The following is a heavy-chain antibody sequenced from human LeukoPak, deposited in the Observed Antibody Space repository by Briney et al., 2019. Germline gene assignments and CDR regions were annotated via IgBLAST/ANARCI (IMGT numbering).Heavy chain of an antibody. Sequence: SETLSLTCAVYGGSFSGYYWSWIRRPPGKGLEWIGENNHSGSTNYNPSLKSRVTISVDTSKNQFSLKLSSVTAADTAVYYCARGSGRRWLQFLYFDYWGQGTLVTVSS. CDR2: NNHSGST. J-gene: IGHJ4*02. D-gene: IGHD5-24*01. CDR1: GGSFSGYY. V-gene: IGHV4-34*01. CDR3: ARGSGRRWLQFLYFDY.